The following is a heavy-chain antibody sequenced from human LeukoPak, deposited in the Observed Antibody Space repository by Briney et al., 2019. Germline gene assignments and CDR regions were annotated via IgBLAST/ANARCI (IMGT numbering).Heavy chain of an antibody. D-gene: IGHD3-10*01. CDR1: GYTFTGYY. CDR3: ARSRGVWFGELPEGAFDY. J-gene: IGHJ4*02. V-gene: IGHV1-2*02. CDR2: INPNSGGT. Sequence: ASVKVSCKASGYTFTGYYMHWVRQAPGQGLEWMGWINPNSGGTNYAQKFQGRVTMTRDTSISTACMELSRLRSDDTAVYYCARSRGVWFGELPEGAFDYWGQGTLVTVSS.